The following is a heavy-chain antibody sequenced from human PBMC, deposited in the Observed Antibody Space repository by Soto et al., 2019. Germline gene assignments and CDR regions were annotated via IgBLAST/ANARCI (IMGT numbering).Heavy chain of an antibody. D-gene: IGHD1-1*01. V-gene: IGHV3-11*01. CDR1: GLTFSDYY. CDR2: ISSSGSTI. CDR3: ARDGVRVRNWNPMTHYYYYMDV. Sequence: PGGSLRLSCAASGLTFSDYYMSWIRQAPGKGLERVSYISSSGSTIYYADSVKGRFTISRDNAKNSLYLQMNSLRAEDTAVYYCARDGVRVRNWNPMTHYYYYMDVWGKGTTVTVSS. J-gene: IGHJ6*03.